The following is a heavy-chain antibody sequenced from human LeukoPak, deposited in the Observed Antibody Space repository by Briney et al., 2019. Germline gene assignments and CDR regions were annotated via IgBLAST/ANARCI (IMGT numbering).Heavy chain of an antibody. Sequence: ASVKVSCKASGYTFTGYYMHWVRQAPGQGLEWMGWINPNSGGTNYAQKFQGRATMTRDTSISTAYMELSRLRSDDTAVYYCARTQKRTSCYYYWGQGTLVTVSS. D-gene: IGHD2-2*01. J-gene: IGHJ4*02. CDR1: GYTFTGYY. V-gene: IGHV1-2*02. CDR3: ARTQKRTSCYYY. CDR2: INPNSGGT.